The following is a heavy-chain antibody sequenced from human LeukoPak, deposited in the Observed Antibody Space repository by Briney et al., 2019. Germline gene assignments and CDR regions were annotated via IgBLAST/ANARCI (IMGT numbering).Heavy chain of an antibody. V-gene: IGHV3-53*05. CDR3: AKDLGKVSSSEGYMDV. D-gene: IGHD6-25*01. J-gene: IGHJ6*03. CDR2: IYSGGSK. Sequence: GGSLRLSCAASGFTVSSNYMSWVRQAPGKGLEWVSVIYSGGSKYYADSVKGRFTISRDNSKNTLYVQMNSLRAEDTAVYYCAKDLGKVSSSEGYMDVWGKGTTVTVSS. CDR1: GFTVSSNY.